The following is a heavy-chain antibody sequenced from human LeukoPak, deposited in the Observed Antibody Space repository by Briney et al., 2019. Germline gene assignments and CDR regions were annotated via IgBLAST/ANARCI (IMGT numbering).Heavy chain of an antibody. CDR2: NYTSGST. CDR1: GGSISSYY. CDR3: ARRGYYYYMDV. J-gene: IGHJ6*03. V-gene: IGHV4-4*09. D-gene: IGHD3-10*01. Sequence: SETLTLTCTVSGGSISSYYWSWIRQPPGKGLEWIGYNYTSGSTNYNPSLKSRVTISVDTSKNQFSLKLSSVTAADTAVYYCARRGYYYYMDVWGKGTTVTVSS.